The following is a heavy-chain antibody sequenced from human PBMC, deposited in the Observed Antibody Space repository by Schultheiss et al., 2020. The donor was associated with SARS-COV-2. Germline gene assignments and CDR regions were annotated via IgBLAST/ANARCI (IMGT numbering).Heavy chain of an antibody. D-gene: IGHD4-17*01. J-gene: IGHJ4*02. CDR1: GFTFSSYA. Sequence: GGSLRLSCAASGFTFSSYAMNWVRQAPGKGLEWVSAISGSGGSTYYADSVKGRFTISRDNSKNTLYLQMNSLRAEDTAVYYCAKDVRPTVRYYFDYWGQGTLVTVSS. V-gene: IGHV3-23*01. CDR2: ISGSGGST. CDR3: AKDVRPTVRYYFDY.